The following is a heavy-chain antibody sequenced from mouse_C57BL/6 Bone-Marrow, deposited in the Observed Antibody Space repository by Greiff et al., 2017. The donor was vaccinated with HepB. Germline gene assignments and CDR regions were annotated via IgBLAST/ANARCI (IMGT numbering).Heavy chain of an antibody. D-gene: IGHD1-1*01. Sequence: EVKLQESGGGLVKPGGSLKLSCAASGFTFSDYGMHWVRQAPEKGLEWVAYISSGSSTIYYADTVKGRFTISRDNAKNTLFLQMTSLRSEDTAMYYCARGATTVVPHWYFDVWGTGTTVTVSS. CDR3: ARGATTVVPHWYFDV. J-gene: IGHJ1*03. CDR1: GFTFSDYG. CDR2: ISSGSSTI. V-gene: IGHV5-17*01.